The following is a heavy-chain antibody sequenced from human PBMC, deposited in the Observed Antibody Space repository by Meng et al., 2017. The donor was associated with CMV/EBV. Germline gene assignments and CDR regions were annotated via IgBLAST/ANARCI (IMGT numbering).Heavy chain of an antibody. D-gene: IGHD3-3*01. CDR1: GGSVSSGSYY. J-gene: IGHJ5*02. CDR3: ARGRVYDFWSGYQMGNWFDP. Sequence: SETLSLTCTVSGGSVSSGSYYWSWIRQPPGKGLEWIGYIYYSGSTNYNPSLKSRVTISVDTSKNQFSLKLSSVTAADTAVYYCARGRVYDFWSGYQMGNWFDPWGQGTLVTVSS. CDR2: IYYSGST. V-gene: IGHV4-61*01.